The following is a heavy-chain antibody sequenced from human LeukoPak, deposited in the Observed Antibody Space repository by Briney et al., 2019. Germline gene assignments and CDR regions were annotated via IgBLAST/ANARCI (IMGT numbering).Heavy chain of an antibody. D-gene: IGHD3-22*01. CDR3: ARDGGYYYDSSGYYNPFDY. CDR2: INAGNGNT. J-gene: IGHJ4*02. CDR1: GYTFTSYA. V-gene: IGHV1-3*01. Sequence: ASVKVSCKASGYTFTSYAMHWVRQAPGQRLEWMGWINAGNGNTKYSQKIQGRVTITRDTSASTAYMELSSLRSEGTAVYYCARDGGYYYDSSGYYNPFDYWGQGTLVTVSS.